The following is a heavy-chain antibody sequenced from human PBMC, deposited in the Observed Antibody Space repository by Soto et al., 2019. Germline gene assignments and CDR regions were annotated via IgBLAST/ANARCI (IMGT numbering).Heavy chain of an antibody. CDR2: IKNDGSSI. CDR1: GFTFTTYC. D-gene: IGHD6-19*01. J-gene: IGHJ4*02. V-gene: IGHV3-74*01. Sequence: GGSLRLSCAASGFTFTTYCMHWIRQAPGKGLMWVSRIKNDGSSISYADSVKGRFTISRDNAKNTLYLQMNSLRADDTAMYYYAREKAVAGMSFDFWGQGTPVTVSS. CDR3: AREKAVAGMSFDF.